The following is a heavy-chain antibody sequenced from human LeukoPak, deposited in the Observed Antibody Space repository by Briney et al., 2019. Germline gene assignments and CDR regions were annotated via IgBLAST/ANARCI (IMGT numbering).Heavy chain of an antibody. J-gene: IGHJ4*02. CDR3: ARESYGEEDN. Sequence: GASVKVSCTASGYTFNSYYMHGVRQAPGQGLEWMGIINPSGGSTSYAQKFQGRVTMTRDTSTSTVYMELSSLRSEDTAVYYCARESYGEEDNWGQGTLVTVSS. CDR1: GYTFNSYY. V-gene: IGHV1-46*02. CDR2: INPSGGST. D-gene: IGHD4-17*01.